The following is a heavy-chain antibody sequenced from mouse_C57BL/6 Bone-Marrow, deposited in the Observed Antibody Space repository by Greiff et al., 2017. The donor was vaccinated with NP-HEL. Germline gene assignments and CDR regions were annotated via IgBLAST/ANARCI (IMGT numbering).Heavy chain of an antibody. CDR1: GFTFSSYA. V-gene: IGHV5-4*01. Sequence: EVKLMESGGGLVQPGGSLKLSCAASGFTFSSYAMSWVRQTPEKRLEWVATISDGGSYTYYPDNVKGRFTISRDNAKNNLYLQMSHLKSEDTAMYYCARDCAYWGQGTLVTVSA. J-gene: IGHJ3*01. CDR2: ISDGGSYT. CDR3: ARDCAY.